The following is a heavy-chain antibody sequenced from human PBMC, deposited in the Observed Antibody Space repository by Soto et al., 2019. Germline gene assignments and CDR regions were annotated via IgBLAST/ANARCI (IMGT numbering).Heavy chain of an antibody. D-gene: IGHD3-22*01. J-gene: IGHJ6*02. CDR2: IKSKTDGGTT. CDR3: ARESYYDSSGYRGYYYGMDV. CDR1: GFTFSNAW. Sequence: GGSLRLSCAASGFTFSNAWMNWVRQAPGKGLEWVGRIKSKTDGGTTDYAAPVKGRFTISRDDSKNTLYLQMNSLKTEDTAVYYCARESYYDSSGYRGYYYGMDVWGQGTTVTVSS. V-gene: IGHV3-15*07.